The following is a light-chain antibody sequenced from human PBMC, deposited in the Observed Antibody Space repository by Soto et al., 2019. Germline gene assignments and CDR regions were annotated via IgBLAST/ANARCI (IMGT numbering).Light chain of an antibody. CDR2: AAS. J-gene: IGKJ1*01. Sequence: AIRMTQSPSSLSASVGDRVTITCRAIRGIGNDLGWYQQKPGKAPKHLIFAASNLQSGVPSRFSGGGSGTDFTLAISRLQAEDFSASYCLQHFNFSWTFGQGTKVE. V-gene: IGKV1-6*01. CDR3: LQHFNFSWT. CDR1: RGIGND.